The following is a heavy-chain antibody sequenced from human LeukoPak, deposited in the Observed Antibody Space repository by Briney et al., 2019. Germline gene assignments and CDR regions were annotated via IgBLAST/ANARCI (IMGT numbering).Heavy chain of an antibody. V-gene: IGHV4-61*02. CDR1: GGSISGNYY. CDR2: IYARGST. CDR3: ARDVWIHPNADAFDI. J-gene: IGHJ3*02. Sequence: SETLSLTCTVSGGSISGNYYWSWIRPPAGKGLEWIGRIYARGSTNYNPSLKSRVTISVDTSKNQFSLKLSSVTAADTAVYFCARDVWIHPNADAFDIWGQGTMVTVSS. D-gene: IGHD5-18*01.